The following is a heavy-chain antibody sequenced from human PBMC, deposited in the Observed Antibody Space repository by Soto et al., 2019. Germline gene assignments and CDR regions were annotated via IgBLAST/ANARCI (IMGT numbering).Heavy chain of an antibody. J-gene: IGHJ4*02. CDR3: ATAGVDY. CDR2: MTGDGRTT. Sequence: PGGSLRLSCAASGFTFGDYWMHWVRQPPGKGPEWVSRMTGDGRTTQYADSVKGRFTASRDNAKSTLYLQMNSLRAEDTAVYYCATAGVDYWGQGPLVTVSS. CDR1: GFTFGDYW. V-gene: IGHV3-74*03. D-gene: IGHD3-10*01.